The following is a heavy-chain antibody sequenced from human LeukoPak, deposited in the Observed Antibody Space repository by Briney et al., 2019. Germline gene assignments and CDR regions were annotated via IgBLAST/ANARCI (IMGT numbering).Heavy chain of an antibody. CDR2: INPSGGST. CDR3: ARGRSIGIAVAGALDY. CDR1: GYTFTSYY. Sequence: GASVKVSCKASGYTFTSYYMHWVRQAPGQGLEWMGIINPSGGSTSYAQKFQGRVTMTRDTSTSTVYMELSSLRSEDTAVYYCARGRSIGIAVAGALDYWGQGTLVTVSS. D-gene: IGHD6-19*01. V-gene: IGHV1-46*01. J-gene: IGHJ4*02.